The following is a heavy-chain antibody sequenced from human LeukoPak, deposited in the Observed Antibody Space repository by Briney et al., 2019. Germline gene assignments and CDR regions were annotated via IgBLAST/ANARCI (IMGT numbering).Heavy chain of an antibody. V-gene: IGHV3-15*01. D-gene: IGHD3-10*01. J-gene: IGHJ4*02. CDR3: TTSGGWFGEPPFDY. Sequence: GGSLRLSCAASEFTFSNAWTTWVRQAPGKGLEWVGRIKSKTDGGTTDYAAPVKGRFTISRDDSKNMLYLQMNSLKTEDTAVYYCTTSGGWFGEPPFDYWGQGTLVTVSS. CDR2: IKSKTDGGTT. CDR1: EFTFSNAW.